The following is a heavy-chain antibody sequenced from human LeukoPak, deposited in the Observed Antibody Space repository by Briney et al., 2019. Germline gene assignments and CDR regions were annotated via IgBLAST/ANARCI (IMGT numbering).Heavy chain of an antibody. CDR3: AKYGPQDSGSSHFDY. CDR2: IRDSGSST. CDR1: GVTFSSYA. J-gene: IGHJ4*02. D-gene: IGHD1-26*01. Sequence: GGSLRLSCAASGVTFSSYAMSWVRQAPGKGLEWVSAIRDSGSSTHDADSVKGRFTTFRDNSKNTLFLQMNSLRAEDTAIYYCAKYGPQDSGSSHFDYWGQEALVTVSS. V-gene: IGHV3-23*01.